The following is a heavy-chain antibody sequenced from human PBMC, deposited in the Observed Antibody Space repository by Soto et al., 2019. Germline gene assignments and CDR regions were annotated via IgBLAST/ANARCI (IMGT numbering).Heavy chain of an antibody. CDR1: GFTFSTYG. CDR2: ISYDGYLK. Sequence: PGGSVRLSCAASGFTFSTYGMQWVRQAPGKGLEWVAVISYDGYLKYYVDAVKGRFTVARDNSKNTLFLEMNSLRVEDTAVYFCAKDFKVSGSHYGTLNYYYGMDVWGQGTTVTVSS. V-gene: IGHV3-30*18. D-gene: IGHD3-10*01. CDR3: AKDFKVSGSHYGTLNYYYGMDV. J-gene: IGHJ6*02.